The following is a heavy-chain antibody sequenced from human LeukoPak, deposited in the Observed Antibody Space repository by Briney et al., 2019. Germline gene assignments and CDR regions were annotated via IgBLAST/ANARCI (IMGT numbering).Heavy chain of an antibody. CDR1: GGSISSSSYY. V-gene: IGHV4-39*07. CDR3: ARGIAVASPHFDY. D-gene: IGHD6-19*01. Sequence: NTSETLSLTCTVSGGSISSSSYYWGWIRQPPGKGLEWIGSIYYSGSTYYNPSLKSRVTISVDTSKNQFSLKLSSVTAADTAVYYCARGIAVASPHFDYWGRGTLVTVSS. J-gene: IGHJ4*02. CDR2: IYYSGST.